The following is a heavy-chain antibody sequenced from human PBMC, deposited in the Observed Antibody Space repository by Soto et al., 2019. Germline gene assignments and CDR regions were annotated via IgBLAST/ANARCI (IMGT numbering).Heavy chain of an antibody. CDR1: GYTFTSYY. J-gene: IGHJ6*02. V-gene: IGHV1-46*01. CDR3: ARIFEGGGENDCWSDSYYYCMDV. D-gene: IGHD3-3*01. CDR2: INPSGGST. Sequence: ASVKVSCKASGYTFTSYYMHWVRQAPGQGLEWMGIINPSGGSTSYAQKFQGRVTVTRDTSTSTVYMELSSLRSEDTAVYYCARIFEGGGENDCWSDSYYYCMDVWGQGTMVTVSS.